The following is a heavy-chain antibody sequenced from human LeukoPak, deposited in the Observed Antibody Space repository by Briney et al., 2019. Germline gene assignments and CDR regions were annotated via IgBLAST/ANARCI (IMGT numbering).Heavy chain of an antibody. Sequence: GGSLRLSCAASGFTFNTYAMSWVRQAPGKRLEWVSAISASDPGTYYADSVKGRFTISRDNSKNTLFLQMNSLRAEDTAVYYCAKAPAASCIGSNCYHFDWWGQGTLVIVSA. J-gene: IGHJ4*02. D-gene: IGHD2-15*01. CDR1: GFTFNTYA. CDR3: AKAPAASCIGSNCYHFDW. V-gene: IGHV3-23*01. CDR2: ISASDPGT.